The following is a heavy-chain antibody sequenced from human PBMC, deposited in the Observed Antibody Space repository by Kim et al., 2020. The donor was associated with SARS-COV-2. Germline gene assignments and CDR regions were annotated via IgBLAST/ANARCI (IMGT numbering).Heavy chain of an antibody. D-gene: IGHD2-15*01. CDR3: AREVAPDRSYYYFDY. J-gene: IGHJ4*02. CDR2: INPSGGST. Sequence: ASVKVSCKASGYTFTSYYMHWVRQAPGQGLEWMGIINPSGGSTSYAQKFQGRVTMTRDTSTSTVYMELSSLRSEDTAVYYCAREVAPDRSYYYFDYWGQGKLVTVSS. V-gene: IGHV1-46*01. CDR1: GYTFTSYY.